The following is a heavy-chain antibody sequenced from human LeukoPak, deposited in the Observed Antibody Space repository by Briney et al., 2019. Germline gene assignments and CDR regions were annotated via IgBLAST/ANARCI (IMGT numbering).Heavy chain of an antibody. V-gene: IGHV3-23*01. CDR1: GFTFSTYA. CDR2: ISASGGST. J-gene: IGHJ4*02. Sequence: PGGSLRLSCAASGFTFSTYAMSWVRQAPGKGLEWVSAISASGGSTFYADSVKGRVTVSRDSSKDTLYLQMNSLRAEDTAVYFCVRKALGYRLGYGDYWGQGTLVTASS. CDR3: VRKALGYRLGYGDY. D-gene: IGHD5-12*01.